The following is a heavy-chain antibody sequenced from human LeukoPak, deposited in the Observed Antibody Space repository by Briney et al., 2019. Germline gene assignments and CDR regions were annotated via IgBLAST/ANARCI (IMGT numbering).Heavy chain of an antibody. CDR1: GGSFSGYY. J-gene: IGHJ3*02. D-gene: IGHD6-13*01. V-gene: IGHV4-34*01. CDR2: INHSGST. Sequence: SETLSLTCAVHGGSFSGYYWSWIRQPPGKGLEWIGEINHSGSTNYNPSLKSRVTISVDTSKNQFSLKLSSVTAADTAVYYCARRAGYSSSRRYAFDIWGQGTMVTVSS. CDR3: ARRAGYSSSRRYAFDI.